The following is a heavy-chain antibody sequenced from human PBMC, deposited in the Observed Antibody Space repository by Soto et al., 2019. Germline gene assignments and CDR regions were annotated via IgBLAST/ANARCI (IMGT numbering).Heavy chain of an antibody. CDR3: ARVSSSWSSVY. J-gene: IGHJ4*02. D-gene: IGHD6-13*01. V-gene: IGHV1-3*01. Sequence: QVPLVQSGAEVKKPGASVKVSCKASGYIFTNYAFHWVRQAPGHRLEWMGWINAGNGNIKYSQNFQGRVTITRDTSASTVYMELSSLRSEDTAVYYCARVSSSWSSVYWGQGTLVTVSS. CDR2: INAGNGNI. CDR1: GYIFTNYA.